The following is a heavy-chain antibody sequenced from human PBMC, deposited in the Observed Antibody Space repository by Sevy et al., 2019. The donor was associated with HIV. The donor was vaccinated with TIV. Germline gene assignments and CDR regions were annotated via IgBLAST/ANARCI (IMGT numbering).Heavy chain of an antibody. Sequence: GGSLRLSCAASGFTFSSYWMTWVRQAPGKGLEWVANIKQDMSEKYYADSVKGRFTISRDNARNSLYLQMESLRAEDTAVYYCAKDRRYGDIGLFDYWGQGTLVTVSS. CDR3: AKDRRYGDIGLFDY. D-gene: IGHD4-17*01. CDR2: IKQDMSEK. V-gene: IGHV3-7*01. J-gene: IGHJ4*02. CDR1: GFTFSSYW.